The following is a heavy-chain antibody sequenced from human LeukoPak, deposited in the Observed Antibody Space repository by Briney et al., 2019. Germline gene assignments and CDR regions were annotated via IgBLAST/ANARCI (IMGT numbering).Heavy chain of an antibody. CDR1: GYTFTGYY. CDR2: INPNSGGT. J-gene: IGHJ4*02. Sequence: ASVKVSCKASGYTFTGYYMHWVRQAPGQGLEWMGWINPNSGGTNYAQKFQGRVTMTRDTSISTAYMELSRLRSDDTAVYYCARSPIAAAGIYFDYWGQGTLVTVSS. D-gene: IGHD6-13*01. CDR3: ARSPIAAAGIYFDY. V-gene: IGHV1-2*02.